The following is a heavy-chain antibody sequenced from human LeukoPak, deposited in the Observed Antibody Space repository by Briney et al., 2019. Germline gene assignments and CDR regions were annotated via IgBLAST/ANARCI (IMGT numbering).Heavy chain of an antibody. CDR1: GYTFTGYY. J-gene: IGHJ3*02. Sequence: GASVKVSCKASGYTFTGYYMHWVRQAPGQGLEWMGRINPNSGGTNYAQKFQGRVTMTRDTSISTAYMELGRLRSDDTAVYYCANLGAAAGHDAFDIWGQGTMVTVSS. V-gene: IGHV1-2*06. CDR3: ANLGAAAGHDAFDI. CDR2: INPNSGGT. D-gene: IGHD6-13*01.